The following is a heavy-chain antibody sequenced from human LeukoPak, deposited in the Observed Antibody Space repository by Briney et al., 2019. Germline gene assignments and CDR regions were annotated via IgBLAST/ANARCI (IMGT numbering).Heavy chain of an antibody. CDR2: IYSSGST. J-gene: IGHJ4*02. V-gene: IGHV4-59*01. CDR1: GGSIRNYY. CDR3: ARGGRRDGYNYDY. D-gene: IGHD5-24*01. Sequence: SETLSLTCTVSGGSIRNYYWTWIRQPPGKGLEWIGYIYSSGSTNYNPSLKSRVTISVDTSKNQFSLKLSSVTAADTAVYYCARGGRRDGYNYDYWGQGTLVTVSS.